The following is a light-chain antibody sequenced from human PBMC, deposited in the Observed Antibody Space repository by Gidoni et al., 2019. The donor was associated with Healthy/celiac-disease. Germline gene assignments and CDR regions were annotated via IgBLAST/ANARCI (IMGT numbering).Light chain of an antibody. Sequence: SYALTQPLSVSVALGQTARITCGGNNIGSKNVHWYQQKPGQAPVRVIYRDSNRPSGIPERFSGSNSGNTATLTISRAQAGDEADYYCQVWDSSTGVFGTGTKVTVL. J-gene: IGLJ1*01. V-gene: IGLV3-9*01. CDR3: QVWDSSTGV. CDR2: RDS. CDR1: NIGSKN.